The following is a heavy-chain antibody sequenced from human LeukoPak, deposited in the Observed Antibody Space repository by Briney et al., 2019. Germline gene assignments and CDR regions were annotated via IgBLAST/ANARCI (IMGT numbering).Heavy chain of an antibody. D-gene: IGHD6-19*01. Sequence: ASVKVSCKASGGTFSSYAISWVRQAPGLGLEWMGRIIPIFGTANYAQKFQGRVTITTDESTSTAYMELSSLRSEDTAVYYCARIAVAGPAGYWGQGTLVTVSS. J-gene: IGHJ4*02. CDR2: IIPIFGTA. CDR3: ARIAVAGPAGY. CDR1: GGTFSSYA. V-gene: IGHV1-69*05.